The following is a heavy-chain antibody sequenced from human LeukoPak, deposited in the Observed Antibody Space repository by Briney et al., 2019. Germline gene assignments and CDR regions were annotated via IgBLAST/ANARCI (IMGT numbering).Heavy chain of an antibody. D-gene: IGHD2-2*01. Sequence: GGSLRLSCAASGFTFSSYAMSWVRQAPGKGLEWVSAISGSGGSTYYADSVKGRFTISRDNSKNTLYLQMNSLGAEDTAVYYCAKDRKGFVVVPAAIYWGQGTLVTVSS. CDR2: ISGSGGST. CDR3: AKDRKGFVVVPAAIY. J-gene: IGHJ4*02. CDR1: GFTFSSYA. V-gene: IGHV3-23*01.